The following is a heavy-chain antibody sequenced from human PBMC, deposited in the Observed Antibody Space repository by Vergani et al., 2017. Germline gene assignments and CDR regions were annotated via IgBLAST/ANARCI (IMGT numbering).Heavy chain of an antibody. CDR3: ARDLGGSGPGGGLDY. CDR1: GFTFSSYA. D-gene: IGHD3-10*01. Sequence: QVQLVEFGGGVVQPGRSLRLSCAASGFTFSSYAMHWVRQAPGKGLEWVAVISYDGSNKYYADSVKGRFTISRDNSKNTLYLQMNSLRAEDTAVYYGARDLGGSGPGGGLDYWGQGTLVTVSS. V-gene: IGHV3-30-3*01. CDR2: ISYDGSNK. J-gene: IGHJ4*02.